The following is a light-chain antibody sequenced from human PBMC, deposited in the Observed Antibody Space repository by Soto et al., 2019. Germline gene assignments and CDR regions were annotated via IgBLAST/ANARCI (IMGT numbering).Light chain of an antibody. J-gene: IGLJ2*01. CDR2: LSSDGSH. CDR1: SGHSSYA. V-gene: IGLV4-69*01. Sequence: QLVLTQSPSASASLGASVKLTCTMSSGHSSYAIAWHQQQPEKGPRYLMKLSSDGSHSKGDGIPDRFSGSSSGAERYLTISRLQSEAEADYYCQTWDTGARVVFGGGTKLTVL. CDR3: QTWDTGARVV.